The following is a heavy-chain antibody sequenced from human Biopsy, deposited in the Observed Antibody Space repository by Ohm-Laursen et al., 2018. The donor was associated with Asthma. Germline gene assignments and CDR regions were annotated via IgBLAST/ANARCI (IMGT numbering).Heavy chain of an antibody. CDR3: ARTFHFWSPYHAEHYQL. CDR2: IKHDGTEK. V-gene: IGHV3-7*01. D-gene: IGHD3-3*02. CDR1: GFMFRSFG. Sequence: SLRLSCAAPGFMFRSFGMHRVRQVPGKGLEWVANIKHDGTEKNHVDSLKGRFTISRDNAKNSLYLQMNSLRAEDTAVYYCARTFHFWSPYHAEHYQLWGQGTLVTVPS. J-gene: IGHJ1*01.